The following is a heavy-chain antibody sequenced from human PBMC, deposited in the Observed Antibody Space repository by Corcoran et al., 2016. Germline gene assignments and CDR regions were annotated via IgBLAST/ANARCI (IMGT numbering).Heavy chain of an antibody. J-gene: IGHJ4*02. Sequence: EVQLVESGGGLVQPGGSLRLSCAASGFAFSAYWMSWVRQAPGKGLEWVANIKQDGSEKHYVDSVKGRFTISRDNAKNSVYLQMNSLRAEDTAVYYCARVAWIQLWFADYWGQGTLVTVSS. CDR2: IKQDGSEK. D-gene: IGHD5-18*01. V-gene: IGHV3-7*01. CDR3: ARVAWIQLWFADY. CDR1: GFAFSAYW.